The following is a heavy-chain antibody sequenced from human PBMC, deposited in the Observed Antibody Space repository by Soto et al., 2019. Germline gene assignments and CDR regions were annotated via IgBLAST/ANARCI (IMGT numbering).Heavy chain of an antibody. J-gene: IGHJ6*02. CDR1: GGSIDSGGYY. Sequence: PSETLSLTCTVSGGSIDSGGYYWTWIRQQPGKGLEWIGYIYYRGNAYYNPSLQSRVTMSVDTSKNHVFMKLSSVTVADTAMHYCARDNGYLDVWGQGTTVTVSS. V-gene: IGHV4-31*03. D-gene: IGHD5-18*01. CDR2: IYYRGNA. CDR3: ARDNGYLDV.